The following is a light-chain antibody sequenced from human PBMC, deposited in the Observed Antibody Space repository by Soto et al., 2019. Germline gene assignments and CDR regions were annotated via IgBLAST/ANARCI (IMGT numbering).Light chain of an antibody. CDR1: SSNIGGYNY. J-gene: IGLJ2*01. V-gene: IGLV2-14*01. CDR3: SSYAGSNNLV. Sequence: QSALTQPASVSGSPGQSITISCTGTSSNIGGYNYVSWYQQHPGKAPKLIIFEVSSRPSEVSNRFSGSKSGNTASLTVSGLQAEDEADYYCSSYAGSNNLVFGGGTKLTVL. CDR2: EVS.